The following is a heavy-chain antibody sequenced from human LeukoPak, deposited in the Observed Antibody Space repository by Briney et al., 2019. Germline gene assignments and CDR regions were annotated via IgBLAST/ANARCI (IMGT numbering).Heavy chain of an antibody. CDR3: AKDLYDELGAFDI. Sequence: SLRLSCAASGFTFDDYAMHWVRQAPGKGLEWVSGISWNSGSIDYADSVKGRFTISRDNAKNSLYLQMNSLRAEDMALYYCAKDLYDELGAFDIWGQGTMVTVSS. J-gene: IGHJ3*02. V-gene: IGHV3-9*03. D-gene: IGHD2/OR15-2a*01. CDR2: ISWNSGSI. CDR1: GFTFDDYA.